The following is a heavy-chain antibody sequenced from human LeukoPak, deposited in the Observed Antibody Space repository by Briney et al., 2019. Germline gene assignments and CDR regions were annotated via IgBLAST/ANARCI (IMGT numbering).Heavy chain of an antibody. J-gene: IGHJ3*02. CDR1: GFTFSSYA. Sequence: GGSLRLSCAASGFTFSSYAMHWVRQAPGKGLEWVAVISYDGSNKYYADSVKGRLTISRDNSKNTLYLQMNSLRAEDTAVYYCASRFAYCGGDCYSRWRGDAFDIWGQGTMVTVSS. CDR2: ISYDGSNK. D-gene: IGHD2-21*02. V-gene: IGHV3-30*04. CDR3: ASRFAYCGGDCYSRWRGDAFDI.